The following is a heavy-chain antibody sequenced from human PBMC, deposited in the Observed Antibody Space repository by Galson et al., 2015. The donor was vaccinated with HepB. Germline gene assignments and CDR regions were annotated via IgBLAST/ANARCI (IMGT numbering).Heavy chain of an antibody. J-gene: IGHJ5*02. CDR2: ISGSGDRT. CDR1: AFTFKNYA. CDR3: AGYYDYP. V-gene: IGHV3-23*01. D-gene: IGHD3-3*01. Sequence: SPRLSCAASAFTFKNYAMSWVRQAPGKGLEWVSYISGSGDRTNYADAVKGRFTISRDNSKSTLYLQMNSLRAEDTAVYYCAGYYDYPWGQGTLVTVSS.